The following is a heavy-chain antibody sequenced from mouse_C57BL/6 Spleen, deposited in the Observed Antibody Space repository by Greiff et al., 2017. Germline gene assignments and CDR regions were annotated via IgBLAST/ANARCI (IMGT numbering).Heavy chain of an antibody. V-gene: IGHV1-64*01. CDR3: ARGYGSSSFDY. Sequence: QVQLQQPGAELVKPGASVKLSCKASGYTLTSYWMHWVKQRPGRGLEWIGMIHPNSGSTNYNEKFKSKATLTVDKSSSTAYMQLSSLTSEDSAVYYCARGYGSSSFDYWGQGTTLTVSS. D-gene: IGHD1-1*01. J-gene: IGHJ2*01. CDR2: IHPNSGST. CDR1: GYTLTSYW.